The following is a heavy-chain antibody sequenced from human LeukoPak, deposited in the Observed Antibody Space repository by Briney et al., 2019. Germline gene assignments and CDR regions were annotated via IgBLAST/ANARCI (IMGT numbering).Heavy chain of an antibody. CDR2: IIPIFGTA. D-gene: IGHD4-11*01. V-gene: IGHV1-69*06. CDR3: ARVRRDSNYSRVIKYYFDY. J-gene: IGHJ4*02. Sequence: KISCKGSGGTFSSYAISWVRQAPGQGLEWMGGIIPIFGTANYAQKFQGRVTITADKSTSTAYMELSSLRSEDTAVYYCARVRRDSNYSRVIKYYFDYWGQGTLVTVSS. CDR1: GGTFSSYA.